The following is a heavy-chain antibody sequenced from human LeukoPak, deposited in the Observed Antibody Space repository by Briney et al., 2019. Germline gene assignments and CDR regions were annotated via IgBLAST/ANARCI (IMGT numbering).Heavy chain of an antibody. D-gene: IGHD3-10*01. CDR1: GFTFSSYW. CDR2: IKQDGSEK. Sequence: GGSLRLSCAASGFTFSSYWMSWVRQAPGKGLEWVANIKQDGSEKYYVDSVKGRFTISRDNAKNSLYLQMNSLRAEDTAVYYCARAGTVRGVIAVYYFDYWGQGTLVTVSS. V-gene: IGHV3-7*01. CDR3: ARAGTVRGVIAVYYFDY. J-gene: IGHJ4*02.